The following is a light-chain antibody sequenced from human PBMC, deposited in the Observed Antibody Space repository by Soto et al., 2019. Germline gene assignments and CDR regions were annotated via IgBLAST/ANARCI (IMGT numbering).Light chain of an antibody. V-gene: IGKV3D-20*02. Sequence: EIVLTQSPGTLSLSPWERATLSCRASQNVNSNFVAWDQQKPGTAPRILTSWASHRATFSPDMFSGRGAVTKFTLTSSRLDPAAFAVYSCPHRHNGTLTFGGGTNVEIK. J-gene: IGKJ4*01. CDR1: QNVNSNF. CDR3: PHRHNGTLT. CDR2: WAS.